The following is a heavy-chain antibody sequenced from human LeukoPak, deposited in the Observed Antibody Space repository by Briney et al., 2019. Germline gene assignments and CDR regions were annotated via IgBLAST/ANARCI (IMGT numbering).Heavy chain of an antibody. D-gene: IGHD6-13*01. Sequence: PGGSLRLSCAASGFTFSSYSMNWVRQAPGKGLEWVSSISSSSSYIYYADSVKGRFTISRDNAKNSLYLQMNSLRAEDAAVYYCARDSIAAAFHYFDYWGQGTLVTVSS. J-gene: IGHJ4*02. CDR1: GFTFSSYS. CDR3: ARDSIAAAFHYFDY. CDR2: ISSSSSYI. V-gene: IGHV3-21*01.